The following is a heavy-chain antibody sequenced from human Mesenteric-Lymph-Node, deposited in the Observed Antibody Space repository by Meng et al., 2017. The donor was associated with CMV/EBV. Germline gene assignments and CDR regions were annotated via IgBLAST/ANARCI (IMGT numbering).Heavy chain of an antibody. J-gene: IGHJ6*02. Sequence: ASVKVSCKASGYTFTSYGISWVRQAPGQGLEWMGWISAYNGNTNYAQKLQGRVTMTTDTSTSTAYMELRSLRSDDTAVYYRARDRLSSWYSHGYYYYYGMDVWGQGTTVTVSS. CDR2: ISAYNGNT. CDR1: GYTFTSYG. D-gene: IGHD6-13*01. CDR3: ARDRLSSWYSHGYYYYYGMDV. V-gene: IGHV1-18*01.